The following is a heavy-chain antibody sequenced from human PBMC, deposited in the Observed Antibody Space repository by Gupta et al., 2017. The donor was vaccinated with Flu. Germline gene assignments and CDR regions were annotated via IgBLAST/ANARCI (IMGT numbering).Heavy chain of an antibody. Sequence: QLQLQESGPGLVKPSQTLSLTCTASGGSIISSNYYWGWIRQSPGKGLEWIGTIYYSGNTYYNPALESQISMSVDTSKNQFSLQIRAVTAADTAVYYCVRVAAGYYYHYGMDVWGHGTTVTVS. J-gene: IGHJ6*02. CDR3: VRVAAGYYYHYGMDV. V-gene: IGHV4-39*01. CDR2: IYYSGNT. D-gene: IGHD6-13*01. CDR1: GGSIISSNYY.